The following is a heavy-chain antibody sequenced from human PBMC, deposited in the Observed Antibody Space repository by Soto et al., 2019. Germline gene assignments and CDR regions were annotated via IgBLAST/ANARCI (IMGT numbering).Heavy chain of an antibody. J-gene: IGHJ4*02. CDR3: AKDDSGSYYGPFIFDY. CDR2: ISGSGGST. Sequence: PGGSLRLSCAASGFTFSSYAMSWVRQAPGKGLEWVSAISGSGGSTYYADSVKGRFTISRDNSKNTLYLQMNGLRAEDTAVYYCAKDDSGSYYGPFIFDYWGQGTLVTVSS. V-gene: IGHV3-23*01. D-gene: IGHD1-26*01. CDR1: GFTFSSYA.